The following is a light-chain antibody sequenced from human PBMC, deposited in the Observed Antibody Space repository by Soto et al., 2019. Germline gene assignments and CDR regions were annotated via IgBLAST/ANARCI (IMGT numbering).Light chain of an antibody. CDR3: AAWDDSLNGPV. CDR1: ISNIGKDT. CDR2: SNN. V-gene: IGLV1-44*01. Sequence: QSVLTQPPSVSGTPGLRVNISCSGGISNIGKDTVNWYQLLPGTAPKLLIYSNNQRPSGVPDRFSGSKSGTSASLAISGLQSEDEADYYCAAWDDSLNGPVFGGWTKLTVL. J-gene: IGLJ3*02.